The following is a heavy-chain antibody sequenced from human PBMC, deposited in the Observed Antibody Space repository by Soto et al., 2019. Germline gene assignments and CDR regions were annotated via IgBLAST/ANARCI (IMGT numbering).Heavy chain of an antibody. D-gene: IGHD6-13*01. Sequence: SETLSLTCTVSGGSISSSSYYWGWIRQPPGKGLEWIGSIYYSGSTYYNPSLKSRVTISVDTSKNQFSLKLSSVTAADTAVYYCARQGIAAAGSFDYWGQGTLVTVSS. CDR3: ARQGIAAAGSFDY. V-gene: IGHV4-39*01. CDR2: IYYSGST. CDR1: GGSISSSSYY. J-gene: IGHJ4*02.